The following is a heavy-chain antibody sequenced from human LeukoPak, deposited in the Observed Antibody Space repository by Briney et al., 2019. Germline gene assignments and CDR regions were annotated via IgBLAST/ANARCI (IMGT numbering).Heavy chain of an antibody. CDR1: GFTFSYYW. J-gene: IGHJ4*02. CDR2: INSDGSSA. V-gene: IGHV3-74*01. CDR3: AGEGGYDPFEY. Sequence: PGGSLRLSCAASGFTFSYYWMHWVRHAPGKGLVWVSRINSDGSSASYADSVKGRFTISRDNAKNTLYLQMNSLRAEDTAVYYCAGEGGYDPFEYWGQGTLVTVSS. D-gene: IGHD5-12*01.